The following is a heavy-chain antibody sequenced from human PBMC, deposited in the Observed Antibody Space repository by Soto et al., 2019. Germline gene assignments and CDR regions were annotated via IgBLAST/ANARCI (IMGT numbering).Heavy chain of an antibody. CDR3: ARAGGYSYGHPGQLRYYYYGMDV. CDR1: GFTLSAHA. CDR2: IYSGGST. J-gene: IGHJ6*02. D-gene: IGHD5-18*01. Sequence: PGGSLRLSCAASGFTLSAHAMNWFRQAPGKGLEWVSVIYSGGSTYYADSVKGRFTISRDNSKNTLYLQMNSLRAEDTAVYYCARAGGYSYGHPGQLRYYYYGMDVWGLGTTVTVSS. V-gene: IGHV3-53*01.